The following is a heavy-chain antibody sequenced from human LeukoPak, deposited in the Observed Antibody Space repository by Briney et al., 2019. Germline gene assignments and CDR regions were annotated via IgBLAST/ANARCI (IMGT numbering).Heavy chain of an antibody. Sequence: GASVKVSCTASGYTFTSYDINWVRQATGQGLEWMGWMNPNSGNTGYAQKFQGRVTMTRNTSISTAYMELSSLRSEDTAVYYCARAPRRGGYYYYYYGMDVWGQGTTVTVSS. CDR3: ARAPRRGGYYYYYYGMDV. CDR1: GYTFTSYD. CDR2: MNPNSGNT. V-gene: IGHV1-8*02. D-gene: IGHD3-16*01. J-gene: IGHJ6*02.